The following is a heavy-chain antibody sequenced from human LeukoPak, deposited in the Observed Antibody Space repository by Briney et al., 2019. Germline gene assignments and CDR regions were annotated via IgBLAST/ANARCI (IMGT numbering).Heavy chain of an antibody. CDR3: ARRTIVGALDY. J-gene: IGHJ4*02. V-gene: IGHV4-4*02. D-gene: IGHD1-26*01. CDR2: IYHSGST. Sequence: PSETLSLTCAVSGGSISSSNWWSWVRQPPGKGLEWIGEIYHSGSTNYNPSLKSRVTISVDTSKNQFSLKLSSVTAADTAVYYCARRTIVGALDYWGQGTLVTVSS. CDR1: GGSISSSNW.